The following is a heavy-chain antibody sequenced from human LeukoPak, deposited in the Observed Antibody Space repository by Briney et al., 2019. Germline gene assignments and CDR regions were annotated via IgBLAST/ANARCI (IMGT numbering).Heavy chain of an antibody. CDR2: IYYSGST. Sequence: SETLSLTCTVSGGSISSTNYYWGWIRQPPGKGLEWIGSIYYSGSTYYNLSLKSRVTISVDTSKNEFSLKLSSVTAADTAVYYCAKSSYENNWFDPWGQGTLVTVSS. J-gene: IGHJ5*02. CDR3: AKSSYENNWFDP. V-gene: IGHV4-39*07. CDR1: GGSISSTNYY. D-gene: IGHD5-12*01.